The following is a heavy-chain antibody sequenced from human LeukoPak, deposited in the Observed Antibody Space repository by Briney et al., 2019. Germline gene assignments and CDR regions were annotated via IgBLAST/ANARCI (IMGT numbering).Heavy chain of an antibody. J-gene: IGHJ5*02. Sequence: ASVKVSCKASGYTFTSYDINWVRQATGQGLEWMGWMNPNSGNTGYAQKFQGRVTMTRNTSISTAYMELSSLRSEDTAVYYCARGQMGSRTLWFARWGQGTLVTVSS. V-gene: IGHV1-8*01. D-gene: IGHD1-14*01. CDR2: MNPNSGNT. CDR3: ARGQMGSRTLWFAR. CDR1: GYTFTSYD.